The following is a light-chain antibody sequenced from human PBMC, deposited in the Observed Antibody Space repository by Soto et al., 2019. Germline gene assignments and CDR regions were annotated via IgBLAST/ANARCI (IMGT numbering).Light chain of an antibody. CDR1: SSNIGNNY. CDR2: ENN. CDR3: GTWDSGLSPL. V-gene: IGLV1-51*02. J-gene: IGLJ3*02. Sequence: QSVLTQPPSVSAAPGQKVTISCSGSSSNIGNNYVSWYQQLPGTAPKLLIYENNKRPSQIPDRFSGSKSGSSGTLGITGLQTGDEADYYCGTWDSGLSPLFCGGTELAVL.